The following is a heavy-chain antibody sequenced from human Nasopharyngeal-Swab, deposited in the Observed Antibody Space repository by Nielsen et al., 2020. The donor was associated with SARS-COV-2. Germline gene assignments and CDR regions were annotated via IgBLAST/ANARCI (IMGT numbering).Heavy chain of an antibody. V-gene: IGHV1-8*01. D-gene: IGHD3-16*01. J-gene: IGHJ4*02. CDR2: MNPNSGNT. CDR3: ARKGASDY. Sequence: WARQAPGQGLEWMGWMNPNSGNTGYAQKFQGRVTISRDTSISTAYMELNSLTSEDTAVYYCARKGASDYWGQGTLVTVSS.